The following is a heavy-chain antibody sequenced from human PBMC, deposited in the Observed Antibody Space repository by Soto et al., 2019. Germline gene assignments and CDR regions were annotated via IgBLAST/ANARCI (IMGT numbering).Heavy chain of an antibody. D-gene: IGHD5-12*01. Sequence: VESLKISCQGSGYPFTGHWISWVRPMPGKGLEWMGRIDPSDSYTDYSPTVQGHVTMSADKSINTAYLQWSSLQASDTAVYYCTRHTGYDSSLDYWGQGTLVTVSS. CDR1: GYPFTGHW. J-gene: IGHJ4*02. CDR3: TRHTGYDSSLDY. CDR2: IDPSDSYT. V-gene: IGHV5-10-1*01.